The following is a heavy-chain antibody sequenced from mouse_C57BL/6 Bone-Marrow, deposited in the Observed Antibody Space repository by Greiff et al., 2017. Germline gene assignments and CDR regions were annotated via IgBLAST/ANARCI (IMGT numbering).Heavy chain of an antibody. CDR3: TRDNYGSSPWFAY. J-gene: IGHJ3*01. CDR2: ISSGGDYI. Sequence: EVKVVDSGEGLVKPGGSLKLSCAASGFTFSSYAMSWVRQTPEKRLEWVAYISSGGDYIYYADTVKGRFTISRDNARNTLYLQMSSLKSEDTAMYYCTRDNYGSSPWFAYWGQGTLVTVSA. D-gene: IGHD1-1*01. V-gene: IGHV5-9-1*02. CDR1: GFTFSSYA.